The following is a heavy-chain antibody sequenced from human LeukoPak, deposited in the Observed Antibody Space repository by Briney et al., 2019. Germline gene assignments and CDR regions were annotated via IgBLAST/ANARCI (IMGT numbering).Heavy chain of an antibody. D-gene: IGHD5-18*01. V-gene: IGHV1-3*01. J-gene: IGHJ5*02. CDR3: ARDPDTAMVMRNWFDP. Sequence: ASVKVSCKASGYTFTSYAMHWVRQAPGQRLEWMGWINAGNGNTKYSQKFQGRVTITRDTSASTAYMELSSLRSEDTAVYYCARDPDTAMVMRNWFDPWGQGTLVTFSS. CDR2: INAGNGNT. CDR1: GYTFTSYA.